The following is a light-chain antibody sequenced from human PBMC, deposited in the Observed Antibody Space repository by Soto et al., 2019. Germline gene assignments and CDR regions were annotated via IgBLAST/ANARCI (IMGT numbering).Light chain of an antibody. Sequence: EIVLTQSPGTLSLSPGERATLSCRASQSVSSSYLAWYQQKPGQAPRLLIYGASIRATGIPDRFSGSGSGTDFTLTISRLEPEDFAVYYCQQYGSSPPYTFGQGTKLEMK. V-gene: IGKV3-20*01. J-gene: IGKJ2*01. CDR1: QSVSSSY. CDR2: GAS. CDR3: QQYGSSPPYT.